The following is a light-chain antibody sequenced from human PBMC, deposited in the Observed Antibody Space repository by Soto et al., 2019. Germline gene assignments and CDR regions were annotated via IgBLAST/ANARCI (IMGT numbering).Light chain of an antibody. CDR2: DVS. J-gene: IGLJ2*01. CDR3: SSYAASNNLI. Sequence: QSVLTQPPSASGSPGQSVTISCTGTSSDIGGYNYVSWYQQHPGKAPKLMIYDVSKRPSGVPDRFSGSKSGNTASLTVSGLQAEDEAYYFCSSYAASNNLIFGGGTKLTVL. V-gene: IGLV2-8*01. CDR1: SSDIGGYNY.